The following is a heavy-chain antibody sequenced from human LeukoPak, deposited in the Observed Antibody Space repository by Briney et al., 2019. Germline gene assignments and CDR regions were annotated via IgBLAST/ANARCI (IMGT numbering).Heavy chain of an antibody. V-gene: IGHV3-74*01. J-gene: IGHJ4*02. CDR2: INSDGSST. D-gene: IGHD2-21*02. CDR3: ARSAYCGSNCHYYFDY. Sequence: PGGSLRLSCAASGFTFNTYWMHWVRQVPGKGLVWVSRINSDGSSTSYADSVKGRFAISRDNAQNTLYLQMNSLRAEDTAVYYCARSAYCGSNCHYYFDYWGQGILVTVSS. CDR1: GFTFNTYW.